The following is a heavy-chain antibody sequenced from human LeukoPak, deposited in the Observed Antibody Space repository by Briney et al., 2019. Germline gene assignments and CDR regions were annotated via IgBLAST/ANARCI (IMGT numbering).Heavy chain of an antibody. CDR3: AKDLDGSYYAMDY. J-gene: IGHJ4*02. CDR1: GFTFSSYA. D-gene: IGHD1-26*01. V-gene: IGHV3-23*01. Sequence: GGSLRLSCAASGFTFSSYAMSWVRQAPGKGLEWASAISGSGGSTYYADSVKGRFTISRDNSKNTLYLQMNSLGAEDTAVYYCAKDLDGSYYAMDYWGQGTLVTVSS. CDR2: ISGSGGST.